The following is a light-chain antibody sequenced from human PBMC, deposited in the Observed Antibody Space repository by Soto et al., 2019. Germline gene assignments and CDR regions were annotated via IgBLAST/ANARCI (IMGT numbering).Light chain of an antibody. V-gene: IGKV2-30*01. CDR3: MQGRHWPPWT. CDR2: KVS. CDR1: QSLVSSAGNTY. J-gene: IGKJ1*01. Sequence: DVVMTQSPLSLPVTLGQPASISCRSSQSLVSSAGNTYLTWFQQRPGQSPRRLIYKVSNRDSGVPDRFSGSGSGTNFTLQISRVEAEDVGVYYGMQGRHWPPWTFGQGTKVEIK.